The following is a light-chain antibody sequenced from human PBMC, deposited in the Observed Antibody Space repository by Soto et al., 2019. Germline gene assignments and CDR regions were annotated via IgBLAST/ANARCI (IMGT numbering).Light chain of an antibody. V-gene: IGKV1-5*01. CDR3: QRYNSYSPWT. CDR1: QTINNW. Sequence: DIQMTQSPSTLSASIGDRVTITCRASQTINNWLAWYQQKPGKAPRLLIFHASSLESGVPSRFSGSGSGTEFTLTINSLQPDDVATYYRQRYNSYSPWTFDQGKKVEL. J-gene: IGKJ1*01. CDR2: HAS.